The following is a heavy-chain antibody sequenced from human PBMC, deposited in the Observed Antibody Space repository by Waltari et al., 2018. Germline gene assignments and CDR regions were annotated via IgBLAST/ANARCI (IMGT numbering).Heavy chain of an antibody. Sequence: EVQLVQSGAEMKKPGESLNISCEATGYSFTSYWIAWVRQLPGKGLEWMAIIHPHDSETRYSPSFRGRVTISVDKSIRTAYLHWTTLRASDSGIYYCARHKRGIVEGINYWGQGTLVAVSS. D-gene: IGHD1-26*01. CDR3: ARHKRGIVEGINY. J-gene: IGHJ4*02. V-gene: IGHV5-51*01. CDR1: GYSFTSYW. CDR2: IHPHDSET.